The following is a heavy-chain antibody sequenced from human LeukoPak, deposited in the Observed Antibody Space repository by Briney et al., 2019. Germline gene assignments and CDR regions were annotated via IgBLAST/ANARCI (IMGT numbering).Heavy chain of an antibody. CDR2: IYHSGST. Sequence: PSETLSLTCAVSGGSISSSNWWSWVRQPPGKGLEWIGEIYHSGSTYYNPSLKSRVTISVDTSKNQFSLKLSSVTAADTAVYYCARDRGYSYGWVVDAFDIWGQGTMVTVSS. CDR3: ARDRGYSYGWVVDAFDI. D-gene: IGHD5-18*01. J-gene: IGHJ3*02. V-gene: IGHV4-4*02. CDR1: GGSISSSNW.